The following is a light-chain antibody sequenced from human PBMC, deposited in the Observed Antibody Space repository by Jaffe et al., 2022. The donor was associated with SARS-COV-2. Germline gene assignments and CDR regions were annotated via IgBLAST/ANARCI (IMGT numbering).Light chain of an antibody. CDR3: SSYTSSSTLMV. CDR2: EVS. Sequence: QSALTQPASVSGSPGQSITISCTGTSSDVGGYNYVSWYQQHPGKAPKLMIYEVSNRPSGVPDRFSGSKSGNTASLTISGLQAEDEADYYCSSYTSSSTLMVFGTGTKVTVL. V-gene: IGLV2-14*01. CDR1: SSDVGGYNY. J-gene: IGLJ1*01.